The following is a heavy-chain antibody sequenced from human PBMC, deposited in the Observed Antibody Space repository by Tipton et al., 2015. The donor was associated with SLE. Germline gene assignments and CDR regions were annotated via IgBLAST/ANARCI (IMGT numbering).Heavy chain of an antibody. J-gene: IGHJ4*02. D-gene: IGHD2-8*01. CDR3: ARDCTTGVCYTTSFGY. CDR2: INHSGSP. CDR1: GGSFSDYS. V-gene: IGHV4-34*01. Sequence: TLSLTCAVYGGSFSDYSWSWIRQPPGKGLEWIGEINHSGSPNYNPSLKSRVTISIDTSKNQYSLALSSVTAADTAVYYCARDCTTGVCYTTSFGYWGQGTLVTVSP.